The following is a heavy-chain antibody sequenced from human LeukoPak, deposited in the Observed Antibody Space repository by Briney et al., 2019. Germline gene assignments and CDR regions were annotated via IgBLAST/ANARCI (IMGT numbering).Heavy chain of an antibody. V-gene: IGHV1-69*04. CDR2: IIPILGIA. J-gene: IGHJ3*02. Sequence: GSSVKVSCKASGGTFSSYAISWVRQAPGQGLEWMGRIIPILGIANYAQKFQGRVTITADKSTSTAYMELSSLRSEDTAVYYCARDISIAARYAFDIWGQGTMVTVSS. CDR1: GGTFSSYA. D-gene: IGHD6-6*01. CDR3: ARDISIAARYAFDI.